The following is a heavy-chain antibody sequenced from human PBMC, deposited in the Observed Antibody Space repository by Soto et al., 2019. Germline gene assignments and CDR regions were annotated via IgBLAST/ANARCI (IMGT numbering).Heavy chain of an antibody. J-gene: IGHJ5*02. CDR3: TRRYNWNDNWFDP. Sequence: PSETLSLTCTVSGASISVHSYYWTWIRQPPGKGLEWIGSSYYSGTTYFNPSLKSRATISVDTSKNQFSLRLTSVTAADTAIYYCTRRYNWNDNWFDPWGPGTLVTVSS. D-gene: IGHD1-20*01. V-gene: IGHV4-39*01. CDR2: SYYSGTT. CDR1: GASISVHSYY.